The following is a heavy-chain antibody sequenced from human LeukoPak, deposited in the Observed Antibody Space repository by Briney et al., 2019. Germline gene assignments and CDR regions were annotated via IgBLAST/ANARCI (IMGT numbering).Heavy chain of an antibody. CDR1: GGAITNYY. J-gene: IGHJ4*02. Sequence: SETLFLTCGVSGGAITNYYWNWIRQAPGKGLEWLGYIYYTGSTTYNPSVKSRITISLDTSKKQISLKLRSVTAADTAVYYCARRGPWGEPRPFDYWGQGSLVTVSS. CDR3: ARRGPWGEPRPFDY. V-gene: IGHV4-59*01. D-gene: IGHD3-16*01. CDR2: IYYTGST.